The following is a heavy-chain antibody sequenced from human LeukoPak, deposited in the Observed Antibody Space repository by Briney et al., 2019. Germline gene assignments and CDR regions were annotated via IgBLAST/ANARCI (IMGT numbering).Heavy chain of an antibody. CDR3: ARPAYCGGDCFSGGDYYYGMDV. CDR1: GYSFTSYW. Sequence: GESLKISCKGSGYSFTSYWIGWVRQMPGKGLEWMGIIYPGDSDTRYSPSFQGQVIISADKSISTAYLQWSSLKASDTAMYYCARPAYCGGDCFSGGDYYYGMDVWGQGTTVTVSS. CDR2: IYPGDSDT. D-gene: IGHD2-21*02. V-gene: IGHV5-51*01. J-gene: IGHJ6*02.